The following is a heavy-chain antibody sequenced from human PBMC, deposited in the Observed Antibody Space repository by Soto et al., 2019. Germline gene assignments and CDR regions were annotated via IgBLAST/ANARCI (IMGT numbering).Heavy chain of an antibody. V-gene: IGHV3-48*03. CDR3: ARDDVDTAMARKGYYYYGMDV. J-gene: IGHJ6*02. CDR2: ISSSGSTI. CDR1: GFTFSSYE. Sequence: GGSLRLSCAASGFTFSSYEMNWVRQAPGKGLEWVSYISSSGSTIYYADSVKGRFTISRDNAKNSLYLQMNSLRAEDTAVYYCARDDVDTAMARKGYYYYGMDVWGQGTTVTVSS. D-gene: IGHD5-18*01.